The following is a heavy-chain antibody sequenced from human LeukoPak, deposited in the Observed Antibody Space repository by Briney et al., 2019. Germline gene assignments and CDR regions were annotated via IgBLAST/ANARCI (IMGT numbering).Heavy chain of an antibody. D-gene: IGHD3-10*01. V-gene: IGHV1-2*02. Sequence: ASVKVSCKASGYTFTGYYMHWVRQAPGQGLEWMGWINPNSGGTNYAQKFQGRVTMTRDTSISTAYMELSRLRSDDTAVYYCARLQGYYSIGYYYYYMDVWGKGTTVTVSS. CDR3: ARLQGYYSIGYYYYYMDV. CDR1: GYTFTGYY. CDR2: INPNSGGT. J-gene: IGHJ6*03.